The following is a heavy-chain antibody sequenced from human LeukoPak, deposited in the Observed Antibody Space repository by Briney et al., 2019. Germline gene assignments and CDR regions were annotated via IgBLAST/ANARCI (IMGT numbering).Heavy chain of an antibody. CDR2: IYYSGST. J-gene: IGHJ4*02. CDR3: ARAAAAGITDY. V-gene: IGHV4-59*11. D-gene: IGHD6-13*01. Sequence: PSETLSLTCTVSGGSISNHYRSWIRQPPGKGLEWIGYIYYSGSTNYNPSLKSRVTISVDTSKNQFSLKLSSVTAADTAVYYCARAAAAGITDYWGQGTLVTVSS. CDR1: GGSISNHY.